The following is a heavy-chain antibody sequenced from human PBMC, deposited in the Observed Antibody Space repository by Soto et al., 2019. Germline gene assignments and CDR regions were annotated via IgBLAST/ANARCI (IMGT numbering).Heavy chain of an antibody. CDR3: AKGGRKWLVTSDFNY. CDR2: VSHDGRNT. D-gene: IGHD6-19*01. CDR1: GFTFSDYA. J-gene: IGHJ4*02. Sequence: VQLVESGGGVVQPGRSLRLSCAASGFTFSDYAMHWVRQAPGKGLEWVAVVSHDGRNTHYADSVKGRFTISRDSSKNTSLLEMTSLRAEDTAVYYCAKGGRKWLVTSDFNYWGQGALVSVSS. V-gene: IGHV3-30*18.